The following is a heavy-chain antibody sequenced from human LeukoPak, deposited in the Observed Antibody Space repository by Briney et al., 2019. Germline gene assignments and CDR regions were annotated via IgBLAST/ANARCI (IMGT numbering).Heavy chain of an antibody. CDR2: IHYSGST. J-gene: IGHJ4*02. CDR3: ARSQNYYGSGDY. CDR1: GGSISSDY. Sequence: PAETLSLTCTVSGGSISSDYWNWIRQSPGRGLEWIGYIHYSGSTNYNPSLKSRVTVSVDTSKNQFSLKLSSVTAADTAVYYCARSQNYYGSGDYWSQGTLVTVSS. V-gene: IGHV4-59*01. D-gene: IGHD3-10*01.